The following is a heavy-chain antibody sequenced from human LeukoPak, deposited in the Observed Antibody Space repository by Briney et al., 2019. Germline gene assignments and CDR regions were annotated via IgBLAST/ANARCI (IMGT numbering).Heavy chain of an antibody. D-gene: IGHD5-12*01. V-gene: IGHV4-4*07. CDR2: IYPSGST. CDR1: GGSISSYY. J-gene: IGHJ4*02. Sequence: SETLSLTCTVSGGSISSYYWSWIRQPAGKGLEWIGRIYPSGSTNYNPSLKSRATMSVDTSKNHFSLNLSSVTAADTAVYYCARDGHSDTSRALDYWGQGTLVTVSS. CDR3: ARDGHSDTSRALDY.